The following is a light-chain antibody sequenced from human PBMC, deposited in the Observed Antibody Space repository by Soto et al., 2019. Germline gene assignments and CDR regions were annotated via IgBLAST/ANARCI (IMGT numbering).Light chain of an antibody. CDR1: QSVSSW. V-gene: IGKV1-5*03. Sequence: DIQMTQSPSTLSASVGDRVTINCRASQSVSSWLAWYQQKPGTAPKLLIYKASTLQSGVPSRFSGSGSGTEFTLTISSLQPDDSATYYCQQYNDNWTFGQGTKVDIK. CDR3: QQYNDNWT. CDR2: KAS. J-gene: IGKJ1*01.